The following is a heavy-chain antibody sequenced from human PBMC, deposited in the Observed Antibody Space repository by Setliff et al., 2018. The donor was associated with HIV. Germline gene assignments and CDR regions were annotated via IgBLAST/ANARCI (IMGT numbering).Heavy chain of an antibody. CDR2: RSTTGST. V-gene: IGHV4-4*07. D-gene: IGHD3-9*01. Sequence: PSETLSLTCTVSGGSISSYYWSWIRQPAGKGLEWIGFRSTTGSTNYNPSLRSRVTISVDTSKNQFSLRLTSVTAADTAVYYCAKTIGRYFDIFDNWGQGTLVTVSS. CDR3: AKTIGRYFDIFDN. CDR1: GGSISSYY. J-gene: IGHJ4*02.